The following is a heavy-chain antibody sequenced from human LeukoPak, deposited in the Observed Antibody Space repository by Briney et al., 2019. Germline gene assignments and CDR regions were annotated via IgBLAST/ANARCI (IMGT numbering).Heavy chain of an antibody. D-gene: IGHD6-19*01. CDR3: AKDMAVATRYYFDY. J-gene: IGHJ4*02. CDR2: ISANNGNT. Sequence: GASVKVSCKASGYTFTSYGISWVRQAPGQGLEWMGWISANNGNTNYAQKLQGRVTMTTDTSTTTAYMELRSLRSDDTAVYYCAKDMAVATRYYFDYWGQGTLVTVSS. CDR1: GYTFTSYG. V-gene: IGHV1-18*01.